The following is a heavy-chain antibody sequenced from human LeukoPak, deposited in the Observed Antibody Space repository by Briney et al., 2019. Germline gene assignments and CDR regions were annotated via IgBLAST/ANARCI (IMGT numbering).Heavy chain of an antibody. CDR3: ARDQSPNWNYAYYYGMDV. Sequence: PGGSLRLSCAASGFTFSSYWMHWVRQAPGKGLVWVSRINSDGSSTNYADSVKGRFTISRDNAKNTLYLQMNSLRAEDTAVYYCARDQSPNWNYAYYYGMDVWGQGTTVTVSS. CDR2: INSDGSST. CDR1: GFTFSSYW. V-gene: IGHV3-74*01. J-gene: IGHJ6*02. D-gene: IGHD1-7*01.